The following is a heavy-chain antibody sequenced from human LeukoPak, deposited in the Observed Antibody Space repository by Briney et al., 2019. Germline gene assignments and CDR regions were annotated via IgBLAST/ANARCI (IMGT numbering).Heavy chain of an antibody. CDR3: ARDPTKYSGYDYLDY. J-gene: IGHJ4*02. V-gene: IGHV3-11*04. D-gene: IGHD5-12*01. CDR1: GFTFSDYY. Sequence: GGSLRLSCAASGFTFSDYYMSWIRQAPGKGLEWVSYISSSGSTIYYADSVKGRFTISRDNAKNSLYLQMNSLRAEDTAVYYCARDPTKYSGYDYLDYWGQGTLVTVSS. CDR2: ISSSGSTI.